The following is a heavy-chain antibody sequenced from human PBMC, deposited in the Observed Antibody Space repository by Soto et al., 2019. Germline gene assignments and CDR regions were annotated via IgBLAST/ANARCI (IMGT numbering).Heavy chain of an antibody. D-gene: IGHD6-13*01. V-gene: IGHV3-33*06. Sequence: AGGSLRLSCAASGFTFSSYGMHWVRQAPGKGLEWVAVIWDDGSNKYYADSVKGRFTISRDNSKNTLYLQMNSLRAEDTAVYYCAKDASASWYGDWFDPWGQGTLVTVSS. CDR3: AKDASASWYGDWFDP. CDR1: GFTFSSYG. CDR2: IWDDGSNK. J-gene: IGHJ5*02.